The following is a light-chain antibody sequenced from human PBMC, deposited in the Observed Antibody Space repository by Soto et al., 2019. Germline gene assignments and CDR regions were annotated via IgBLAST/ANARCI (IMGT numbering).Light chain of an antibody. V-gene: IGKV1-6*01. J-gene: IGKJ1*01. CDR3: LQDFNYPRT. CDR1: QGIGND. Sequence: AIQMTQSPSSLSASVGDRVTISCRASQGIGNDLGWYQQKPGKAPKVLILAASNLQTGVPSRFSGSGSGTDFTLTISSLQPEDFATYYCLQDFNYPRTFGQGTKADIK. CDR2: AAS.